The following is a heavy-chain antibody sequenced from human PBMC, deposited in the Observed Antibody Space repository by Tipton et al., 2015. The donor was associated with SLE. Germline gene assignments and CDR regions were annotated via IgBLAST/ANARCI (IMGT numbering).Heavy chain of an antibody. CDR2: IWCDGSNK. CDR1: GFTFSSYG. Sequence: SLRLSCAASGFTFSSYGMHWVRQAPGKGLEWVAVIWCDGSNKYYADSVKGRFTISRDNSKNTLYLQMNSLRAEDTAVYYCARVAPSEVFDYWGQGTLVTVSS. CDR3: ARVAPSEVFDY. J-gene: IGHJ4*02. V-gene: IGHV3-33*01.